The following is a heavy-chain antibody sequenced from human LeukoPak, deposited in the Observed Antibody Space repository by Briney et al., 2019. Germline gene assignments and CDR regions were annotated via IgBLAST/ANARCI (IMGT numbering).Heavy chain of an antibody. D-gene: IGHD1-14*01. CDR3: ASLRRGYYYYMDV. Sequence: SETLSLTCTVSGGSISSSSYYWGWIRQPPGKGLEWIGSIYYSGSTYYNPSLKSRVTISVDTSKNQFSLKLSSVTAADMAVYYCASLRRGYYYYMDVWGKGTTVTVSS. V-gene: IGHV4-39*01. CDR1: GGSISSSSYY. J-gene: IGHJ6*03. CDR2: IYYSGST.